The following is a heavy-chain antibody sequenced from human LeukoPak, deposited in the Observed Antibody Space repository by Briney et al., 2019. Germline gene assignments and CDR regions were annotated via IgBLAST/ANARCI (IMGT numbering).Heavy chain of an antibody. D-gene: IGHD2-21*02. Sequence: PSETLSLTCAVSNYSISSAYYWGWIRQPPGKGLEWIGSIYHRGSADYNPSLKSRVTISVDTSKNQFSLKLKSVTAAHTAVYYCARDQAYCGGDCYFDFWGQGTLVTVSS. J-gene: IGHJ4*02. CDR1: NYSISSAYY. V-gene: IGHV4-38-2*02. CDR3: ARDQAYCGGDCYFDF. CDR2: IYHRGSA.